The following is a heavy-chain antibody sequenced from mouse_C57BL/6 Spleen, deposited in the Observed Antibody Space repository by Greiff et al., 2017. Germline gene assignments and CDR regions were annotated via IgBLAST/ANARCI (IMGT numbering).Heavy chain of an antibody. CDR2: INPSSGYT. CDR1: GYTFTSYS. J-gene: IGHJ2*01. V-gene: IGHV1-4*01. CDR3: ARSYTTVVATDY. D-gene: IGHD1-1*01. Sequence: VQLQQSGAELARPGASVKLSCKASGYTFTSYSMHWVKQRPGQGLEWIGYINPSSGYTKYNQKFKDKATLTADKSSSTAYMQLSSLTSEDSAVYYCARSYTTVVATDYWGQGTTLTVSA.